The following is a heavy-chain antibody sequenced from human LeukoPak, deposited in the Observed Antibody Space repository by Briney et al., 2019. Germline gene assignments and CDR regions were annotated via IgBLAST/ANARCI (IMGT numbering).Heavy chain of an antibody. J-gene: IGHJ4*02. D-gene: IGHD4-17*01. CDR1: GGSISSYY. Sequence: PSETLSLTCTVSGGSISSYYWSWIRQPPGKGLEWIGYIYYSGSTNYNPSLKSRVTISVDTSKNQFSLKLSSVTAADTAVYYCASMATVTNYYFDYWGQGTLVTVSS. CDR3: ASMATVTNYYFDY. V-gene: IGHV4-59*08. CDR2: IYYSGST.